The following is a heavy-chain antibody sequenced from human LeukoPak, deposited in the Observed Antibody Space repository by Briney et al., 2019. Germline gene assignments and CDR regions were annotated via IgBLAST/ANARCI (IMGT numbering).Heavy chain of an antibody. CDR2: FHYTGSS. V-gene: IGHV4-59*08. Sequence: PSETLSLTCSASGDSISSLYWNWIRQPPGKRLEWIGNFHYTGSSNYNPSLKSRVTLSIDTSRRQFFLRLSSVTAADTAVYYCVLAPNSNWFDFWGQGTLVTVSS. J-gene: IGHJ4*02. D-gene: IGHD2-8*01. CDR1: GDSISSLY. CDR3: VLAPNSNWFDF.